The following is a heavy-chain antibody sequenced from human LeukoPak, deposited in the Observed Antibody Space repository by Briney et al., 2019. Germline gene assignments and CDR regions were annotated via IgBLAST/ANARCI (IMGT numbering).Heavy chain of an antibody. CDR1: GGSISSYY. V-gene: IGHV4-59*01. CDR3: ARDVGEGDYYYGMDV. D-gene: IGHD3-16*01. J-gene: IGHJ6*02. CDR2: IYYSGST. Sequence: ASETLSLTCTVSGGSISSYYWSWIRQPPGKGLEWIGYIYYSGSTNYNPSLKSRVTISVDTSKNQFSLKLSSVTAAGTAVYYCARDVGEGDYYYGMDVWGQGTTVTVSS.